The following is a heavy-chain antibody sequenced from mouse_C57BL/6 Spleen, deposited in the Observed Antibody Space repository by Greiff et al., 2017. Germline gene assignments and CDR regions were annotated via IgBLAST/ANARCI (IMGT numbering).Heavy chain of an antibody. CDR1: GYAFSSYW. CDR3: ARDLNWDWYFDV. Sequence: QVQLQQSGAELVKPGASVKISCKASGYAFSSYWMNWVKQRPGKGLEWIGQIYPGDGDTNYNGKFKGKATLTADKSSSTAYMHLSSLTSDDSAVYFCARDLNWDWYFDVWGTGTTVTVSS. J-gene: IGHJ1*03. D-gene: IGHD4-1*01. CDR2: IYPGDGDT. V-gene: IGHV1-80*01.